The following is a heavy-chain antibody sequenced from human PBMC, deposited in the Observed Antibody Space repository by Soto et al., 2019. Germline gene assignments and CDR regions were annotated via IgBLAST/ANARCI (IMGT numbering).Heavy chain of an antibody. J-gene: IGHJ4*02. CDR3: ARVRVREAHYGDYVFDY. Sequence: SETLSLTCTVSGGSISSGGYYWSWIRQHPGKGLEWIGYIYYSGSTYYNPSLKSRVTISVDTSKNQFSLKLSSVTAADTAVYYCARVRVREAHYGDYVFDYWSQGTLVTVSS. V-gene: IGHV4-31*03. CDR1: GGSISSGGYY. D-gene: IGHD4-17*01. CDR2: IYYSGST.